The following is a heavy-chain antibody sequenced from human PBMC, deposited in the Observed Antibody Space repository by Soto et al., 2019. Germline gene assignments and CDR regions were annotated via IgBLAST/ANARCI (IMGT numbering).Heavy chain of an antibody. CDR2: IHYSGATSFFP. J-gene: IGHJ4*02. CDR1: GGSMRNYF. CDR3: AAGEASSRNLAPYYLDF. V-gene: IGHV4-59*01. D-gene: IGHD6-13*01. Sequence: TCTVSGGSMRNYFWTWIRQPPGKGLEWIGYIHYSGATSFFPSYNPSLRGRVTISEDTSKSQFSLKLLSVTTADTAVYFCAAGEASSRNLAPYYLDFWGQGTLVTVSS.